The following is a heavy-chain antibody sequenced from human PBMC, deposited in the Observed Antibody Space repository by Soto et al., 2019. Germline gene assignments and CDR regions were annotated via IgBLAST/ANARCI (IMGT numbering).Heavy chain of an antibody. V-gene: IGHV3-15*07. CDR2: SKSRTAGGTV. CDR1: GFIVTDAW. Sequence: EVQLVESGGGLVKPGGSLRLSCAAFGFIVTDAWMHWVRQAPGKGPEWVGLSKSRTAGGTVEYAAPVKGRFTISRDDTKNTVYLQMNRLKTDDTAVYYCCRLYRTDPWGQGTLGTVSS. D-gene: IGHD3-10*01. J-gene: IGHJ5*02. CDR3: CRLYRTDP.